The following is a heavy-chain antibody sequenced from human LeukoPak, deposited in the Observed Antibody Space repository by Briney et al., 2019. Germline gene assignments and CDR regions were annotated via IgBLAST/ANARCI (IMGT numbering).Heavy chain of an antibody. CDR3: ARRNAMDV. CDR1: GFTFSNYW. Sequence: GKSLRLSCAASGFTFSNYWMTWVRQAPGKGLEWVANINRDGSERYYVDSVKGRFTISRDDAKSSLYLQMNSLRAEDTAVYYCARRNAMDVWGQGTTVIVFS. J-gene: IGHJ6*02. CDR2: INRDGSER. V-gene: IGHV3-7*03.